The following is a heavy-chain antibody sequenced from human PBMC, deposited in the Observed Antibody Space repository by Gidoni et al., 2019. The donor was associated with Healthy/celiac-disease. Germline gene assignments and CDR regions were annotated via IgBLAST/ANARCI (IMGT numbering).Heavy chain of an antibody. CDR3: TTSSIAPHDAFDI. J-gene: IGHJ3*02. Sequence: EVQLVESGGGLVKPGGSLRLSCAASGFTFSNAWMSWVRQAPGKGLEWVGRIKSKTDGGTTDYAAPVKGRFTISRDDSKNTLYLQMNSLKTEDTAVYYCTTSSIAPHDAFDIWGQGTMVTVSS. CDR1: GFTFSNAW. V-gene: IGHV3-15*01. CDR2: IKSKTDGGTT. D-gene: IGHD6-6*01.